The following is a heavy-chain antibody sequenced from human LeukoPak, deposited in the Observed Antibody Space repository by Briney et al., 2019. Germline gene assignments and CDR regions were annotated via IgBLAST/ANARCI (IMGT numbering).Heavy chain of an antibody. Sequence: GASVKVSCKTSGDTFANYGITWARQSPGQGLEWMGWINPNSGGTNYAQKFQGWVTMTRDTSISTAYMELSRLRSDDTAVYYCARAGGSYYSWFDPWGQGTLVTVSS. V-gene: IGHV1-2*04. J-gene: IGHJ5*02. CDR3: ARAGGSYYSWFDP. CDR1: GDTFANYG. CDR2: INPNSGGT. D-gene: IGHD1-26*01.